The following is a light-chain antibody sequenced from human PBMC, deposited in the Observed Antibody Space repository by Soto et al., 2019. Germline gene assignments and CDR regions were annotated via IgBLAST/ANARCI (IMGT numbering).Light chain of an antibody. CDR1: SSDVGGYNY. Sequence: QSALTQPASVSGSPGQSITISCTGTSSDVGGYNYVSWYQQHPGKAPKLMIYEVSNRPSGVSNRFSGSNSGNTASLTISGLQAEDEADYYCCSYAGPNNLAVFGGRTKLTVL. J-gene: IGLJ2*01. CDR2: EVS. V-gene: IGLV2-14*01. CDR3: CSYAGPNNLAV.